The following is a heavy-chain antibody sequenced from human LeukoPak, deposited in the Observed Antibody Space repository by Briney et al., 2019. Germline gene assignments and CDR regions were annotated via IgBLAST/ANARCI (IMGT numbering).Heavy chain of an antibody. CDR3: ARGTYYYGSGTIARPRPQFIIDY. Sequence: GSLRLSCAASGFTFSSYAMSWIRQPPGKGLEWIGEISYSGSTNYNPSLKSRVTISVDTSKNQFSQKLSSVTAADTAVYYCARGTYYYGSGTIARPRPQFIIDYWGQGTLVTVSS. V-gene: IGHV4-34*01. CDR1: GFTFSSYA. CDR2: ISYSGST. D-gene: IGHD3-10*01. J-gene: IGHJ4*02.